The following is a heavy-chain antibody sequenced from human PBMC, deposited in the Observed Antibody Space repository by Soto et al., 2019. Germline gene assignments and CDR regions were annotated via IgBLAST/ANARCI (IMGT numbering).Heavy chain of an antibody. Sequence: GGSLRLSCTASGFTFGDYAMSWFRQAPGKGLEWVGFIRSKAYGGTTEYAASVKGRFTISRDDSKSIAYLQMNSLKTEDTAVYYCTRGKLPYYYDSSGYYFDYWGQGTLVTVSS. J-gene: IGHJ4*02. CDR2: IRSKAYGGTT. V-gene: IGHV3-49*03. CDR1: GFTFGDYA. CDR3: TRGKLPYYYDSSGYYFDY. D-gene: IGHD3-22*01.